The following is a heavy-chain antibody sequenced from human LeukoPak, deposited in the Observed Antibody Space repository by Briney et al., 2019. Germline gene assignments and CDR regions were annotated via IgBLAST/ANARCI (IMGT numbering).Heavy chain of an antibody. CDR2: ISYDGSNK. V-gene: IGHV3-30*04. CDR1: GFTFSSYA. Sequence: GGSLRLSCAASGFTFSSYAMHWVRQAPGKGLEWVAVISYDGSNKYYADSVKGRFTISRDNSKNTLYLQMNSLRAEDTAVYYCARVSEEMATTEYFQHWGQGTLVTVSS. CDR3: ARVSEEMATTEYFQH. D-gene: IGHD5-24*01. J-gene: IGHJ1*01.